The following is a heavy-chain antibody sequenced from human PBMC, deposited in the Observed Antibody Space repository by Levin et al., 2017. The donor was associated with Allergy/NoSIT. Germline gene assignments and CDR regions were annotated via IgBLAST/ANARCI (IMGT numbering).Heavy chain of an antibody. CDR2: IGSSGTTI. CDR1: GFTFSSYA. CDR3: TKRGEITGWDYFED. V-gene: IGHV3-23*01. Sequence: GGSLRLSCAASGFTFSSYAMRWVRQAPGKGLKWVAAIGSSGTTIYYADSVKGRFTISRDNSKNTVYLQMDSLRADDTAIYYCTKRGEITGWDYFEDWGQGTLVTVSS. J-gene: IGHJ4*02. D-gene: IGHD2-8*02.